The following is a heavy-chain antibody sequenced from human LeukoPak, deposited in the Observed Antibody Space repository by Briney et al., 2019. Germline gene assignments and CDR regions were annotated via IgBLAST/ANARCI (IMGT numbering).Heavy chain of an antibody. J-gene: IGHJ4*02. D-gene: IGHD1-7*01. Sequence: GASVKVSCKASGGTFTSYAISWVRQAPGQGLEWMGGIIPIFGTANYAQKFQGRVTITADESTSTAYMELSSRRSEDTAVYYCAREGGHWNYVFDYWGQGTLVTVSA. CDR3: AREGGHWNYVFDY. V-gene: IGHV1-69*13. CDR1: GGTFTSYA. CDR2: IIPIFGTA.